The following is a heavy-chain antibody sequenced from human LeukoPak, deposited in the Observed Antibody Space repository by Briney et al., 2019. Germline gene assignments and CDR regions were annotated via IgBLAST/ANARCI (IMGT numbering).Heavy chain of an antibody. CDR2: IIPIFGTA. Sequence: GASVKVSCKASGGTFSSYAISWVRQAPGQGLERMGGIIPIFGTANYAQKFQGRVTITADESTSTAYMELSSLRSEDTAVYYCARGSGVVVVAGNFDYWGQGTLVTVSS. CDR3: ARGSGVVVVAGNFDY. V-gene: IGHV1-69*13. J-gene: IGHJ4*02. D-gene: IGHD2-15*01. CDR1: GGTFSSYA.